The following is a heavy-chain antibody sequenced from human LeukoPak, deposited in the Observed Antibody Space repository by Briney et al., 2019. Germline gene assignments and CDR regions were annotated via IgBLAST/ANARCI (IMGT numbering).Heavy chain of an antibody. J-gene: IGHJ4*02. Sequence: GGSLRLSCEASGFSLSSYGMRWVRQAPGKGLEWVSYIYSSSSPIYYADSVKGRFTISRDNGKNSLYLQMNYLRAEDTAVYYCARRNDYSVQGRDYFDSWGQGTLVTVSS. V-gene: IGHV3-48*01. CDR2: IYSSSSPI. CDR1: GFSLSSYG. CDR3: ARRNDYSVQGRDYFDS. D-gene: IGHD4-11*01.